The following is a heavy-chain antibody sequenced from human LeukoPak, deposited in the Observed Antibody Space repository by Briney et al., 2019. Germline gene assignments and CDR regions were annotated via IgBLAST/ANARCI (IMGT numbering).Heavy chain of an antibody. CDR1: GYTFTSYG. Sequence: ASVRVSCKASGYTFTSYGIGWVRQAPGQGLEWMGWISAYNGNTNYAQKLQGRVTMTTDTSTSTAYMELRSLRSDDTAVYYCAREYYDFWSGYTAYNWFDPWGQGTLVTVSS. CDR2: ISAYNGNT. J-gene: IGHJ5*02. CDR3: AREYYDFWSGYTAYNWFDP. D-gene: IGHD3-3*01. V-gene: IGHV1-18*01.